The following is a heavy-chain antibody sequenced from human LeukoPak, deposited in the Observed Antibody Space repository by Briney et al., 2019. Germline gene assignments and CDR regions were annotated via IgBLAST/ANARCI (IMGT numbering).Heavy chain of an antibody. CDR3: AKAVQLWANWFDP. D-gene: IGHD5-18*01. J-gene: IGHJ5*02. V-gene: IGHV3-9*01. CDR1: GFTFDDYA. CDR2: ISWNSGSI. Sequence: PGGSLRISCAASGFTFDDYATPWVRQAPGKGLEWVSGISWNSGSIGYADSVKGRFTISRDNAKNSLYLQMNSLRAEDTALYYCAKAVQLWANWFDPWGQGTLVTVSS.